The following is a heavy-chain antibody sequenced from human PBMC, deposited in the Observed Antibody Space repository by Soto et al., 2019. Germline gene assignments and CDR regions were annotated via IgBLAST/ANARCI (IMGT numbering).Heavy chain of an antibody. CDR3: ARRVPKYYGMDV. Sequence: GESLKISCQGSGYSFTSYSIGWVRQMPWKVLEWIVVTYPGVTDTRYSPSFQGQVTISADKSIITAYLQWSSLKASDTAMYYCARRVPKYYGMDVLGQRTTVTVSS. CDR1: GYSFTSYS. D-gene: IGHD3-10*01. J-gene: IGHJ6*02. CDR2: TYPGVTDT. V-gene: IGHV5-51*01.